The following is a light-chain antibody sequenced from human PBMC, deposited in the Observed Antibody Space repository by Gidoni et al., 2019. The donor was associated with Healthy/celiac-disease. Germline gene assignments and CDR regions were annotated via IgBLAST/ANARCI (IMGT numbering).Light chain of an antibody. J-gene: IGKJ1*01. CDR3: QQSYSTRWT. Sequence: DIQMTQSPSSLSASVGDRVTITCRASQRISSYLNWYQQKPGKAPKLLIYAASSLQSGVPSRFSGSGSGTDFTLTISSLRPEDFATYYCQQSYSTRWTFGQGTKVEIK. CDR2: AAS. CDR1: QRISSY. V-gene: IGKV1-39*01.